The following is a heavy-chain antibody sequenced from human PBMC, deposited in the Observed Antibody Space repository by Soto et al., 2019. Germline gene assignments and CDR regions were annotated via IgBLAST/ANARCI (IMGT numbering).Heavy chain of an antibody. Sequence: ASLKVSCKAAGYTFTIYGMSWVRQAPGQGLEWMGWISAYNGNTNYAQKLQGRVTMTTDTSTSTAYMELRSLRSDDTAVYYCARGSGPIQMAYWGQGTLVTVSS. CDR3: ARGSGPIQMAY. V-gene: IGHV1-18*01. CDR2: ISAYNGNT. CDR1: GYTFTIYG. D-gene: IGHD3-3*01. J-gene: IGHJ4*02.